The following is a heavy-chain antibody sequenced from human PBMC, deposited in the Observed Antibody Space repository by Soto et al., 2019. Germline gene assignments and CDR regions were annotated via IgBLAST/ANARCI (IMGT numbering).Heavy chain of an antibody. D-gene: IGHD3-22*01. CDR3: ATAYVYDFENSNYYRDAFDI. CDR1: GYSFSFYW. J-gene: IGHJ3*02. CDR2: MYPDDSDI. Sequence: GESLKISCKASGYSFSFYWIGWVRQMPGKGLEWMAIMYPDDSDIRYSPSFEAHVTISADKSTSTSFLQWSSLKASDTAMYYCATAYVYDFENSNYYRDAFDIWGQGTLVTVSS. V-gene: IGHV5-51*01.